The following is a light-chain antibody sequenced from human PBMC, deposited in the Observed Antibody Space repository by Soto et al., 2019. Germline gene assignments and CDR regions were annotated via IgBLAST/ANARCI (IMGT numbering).Light chain of an antibody. CDR3: QQYGSSLIT. CDR2: DAS. J-gene: IGKJ5*01. CDR1: QSVSSN. Sequence: EIVMRQSPATLSVSPGERATLSCRASQSVSSNLAWYQQTPGQAPRLLISDASTRATGIPARFSGSGSGTDFTLTISRLEPEDFAVYYCQQYGSSLITFGQGTRLEI. V-gene: IGKV3D-20*01.